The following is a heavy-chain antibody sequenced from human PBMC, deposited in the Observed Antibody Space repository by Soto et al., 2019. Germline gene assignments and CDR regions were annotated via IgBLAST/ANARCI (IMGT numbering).Heavy chain of an antibody. CDR1: DGSINGGGYY. V-gene: IGHV4-31*03. CDR3: APGDAWGVLLAY. D-gene: IGHD2-21*02. CDR2: IYFSGST. Sequence: PSEPLPLTCTVSDGSINGGGYYWSGDSQHPGEGLEWIGYIYFSGSTYYNPSLESRVTISLDTSQNQFSLKLTSVSAADTSLYFCAPGDAWGVLLAYWGQGTLVTVSS. J-gene: IGHJ4*02.